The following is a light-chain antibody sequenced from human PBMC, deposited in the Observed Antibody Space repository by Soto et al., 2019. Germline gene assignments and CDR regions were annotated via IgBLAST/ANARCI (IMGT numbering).Light chain of an antibody. Sequence: QSALTQPPSASGSPGQSVTISCTGTSSDVGGYNFVSWYQQHPGKAPKLMIYEVNKRPSEVPDRFSGSKSGNTASLTVSGLQAEDEAEYYCSSYACSNILADVFGTGTKLTVL. CDR2: EVN. J-gene: IGLJ1*01. V-gene: IGLV2-8*01. CDR3: SSYACSNILADV. CDR1: SSDVGGYNF.